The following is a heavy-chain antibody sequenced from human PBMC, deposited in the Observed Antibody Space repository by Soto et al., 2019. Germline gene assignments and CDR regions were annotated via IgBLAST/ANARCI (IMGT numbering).Heavy chain of an antibody. D-gene: IGHD4-17*01. CDR3: ARDFAFTVTTFTVPYYGMDV. CDR2: IWYDGSNK. CDR1: GFTFSSYG. V-gene: IGHV3-33*01. J-gene: IGHJ6*02. Sequence: QVQLVESGGGVVQPGRSLRLSCAASGFTFSSYGMHWVRQAPGKGLEWVAVIWYDGSNKYYADSVKGRFTISRDNSKNTLYLQMNSLRAEDTAVYYCARDFAFTVTTFTVPYYGMDVWGQGTTVTVSS.